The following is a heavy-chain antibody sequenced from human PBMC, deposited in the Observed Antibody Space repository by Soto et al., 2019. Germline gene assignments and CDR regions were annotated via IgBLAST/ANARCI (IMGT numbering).Heavy chain of an antibody. D-gene: IGHD3-10*01. CDR3: ATRSGGGGAFDF. J-gene: IGHJ3*01. V-gene: IGHV3-48*03. Sequence: EVQLVESGGGLVQPGGSLRLSCAASGFTFYTYEMNWVRQAPGKGLEWVSYISSSGSTTYYADSVKGRFTISRDNAKNPLSLERKRLRAEDTAIYYCATRSGGGGAFDFWGQGTMVTVSS. CDR1: GFTFYTYE. CDR2: ISSSGSTT.